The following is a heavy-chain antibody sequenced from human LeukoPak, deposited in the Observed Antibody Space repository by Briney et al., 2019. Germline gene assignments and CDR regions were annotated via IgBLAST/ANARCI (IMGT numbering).Heavy chain of an antibody. D-gene: IGHD6-13*01. CDR2: ISAGGLTT. CDR3: AKGLAAGPQYGLDV. CDR1: GFTFSTYA. V-gene: IGHV3-23*01. J-gene: IGHJ6*02. Sequence: GGSLRLSCTASGFTFSTYAMTWVRQAPGKGLEGVSAISAGGLTTYYTDSVKGRFTISRDNSKSTFNLQMNSLRAEDTAIYYCAKGLAAGPQYGLDVWGQGTTVTVSS.